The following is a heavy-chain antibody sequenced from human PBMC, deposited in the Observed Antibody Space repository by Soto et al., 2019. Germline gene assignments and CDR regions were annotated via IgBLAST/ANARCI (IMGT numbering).Heavy chain of an antibody. CDR2: ISFDGNNDGTRK. Sequence: PGGSLRLSCAASGFTFSNYAMHWIRQAPGKGLEWVAIISFDGNNDGTRKYYADSVKGRFAISRDNSKNTLSLQMNSLRAEDTAIYYCARDRGGTYSAYYSGMDVWGQGTTVTVS. CDR3: ARDRGGTYSAYYSGMDV. V-gene: IGHV3-30*03. CDR1: GFTFSNYA. D-gene: IGHD1-26*01. J-gene: IGHJ6*02.